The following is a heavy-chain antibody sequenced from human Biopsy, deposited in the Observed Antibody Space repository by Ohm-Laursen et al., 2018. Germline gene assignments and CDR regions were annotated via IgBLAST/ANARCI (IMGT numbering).Heavy chain of an antibody. CDR1: GESFNGYY. CDR2: INHSGRT. J-gene: IGHJ6*02. D-gene: IGHD5-12*01. CDR3: ARGSGYFKLDV. V-gene: IGHV4-34*01. Sequence: GTLSLTCAVYGESFNGYYWSWIRQTPGKGLEWIGEINHSGRTNYNPSLKSRVTISVDTSKNQFSLRLTSVTAADTAIYYCARGSGYFKLDVWGQGTTVIVSS.